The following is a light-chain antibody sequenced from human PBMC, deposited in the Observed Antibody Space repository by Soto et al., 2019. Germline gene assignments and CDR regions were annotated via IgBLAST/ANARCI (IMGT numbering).Light chain of an antibody. CDR1: QSVSSNY. V-gene: IGKV3-20*01. CDR2: GAS. J-gene: IGKJ5*01. Sequence: EIVLTQSPGTLSLSPGERATLSCRASQSVSSNYLAWYQQTPGQAPRLLIYGASSRATGLPDRFSGSGSGTDFTLTISRLEPDDFAVYYCQQYVSSPPSITFGQGTRLEIK. CDR3: QQYVSSPPSIT.